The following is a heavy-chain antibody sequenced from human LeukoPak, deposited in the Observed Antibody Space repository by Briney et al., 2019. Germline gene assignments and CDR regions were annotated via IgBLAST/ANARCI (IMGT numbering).Heavy chain of an antibody. CDR1: GFTFGSYV. CDR3: TRGPDQPFDF. J-gene: IGHJ4*02. CDR2: IRGSVSGYRR. Sequence: GGSLRLSCAASGFTFGSYVMNWVRQAPGEGLEWVSSIRGSVSGYRRDYADSVKERFTISRDNSKNTVFLQMSSLRVEDTAVYYCTRGPDQPFDFWGQGALVTVSS. D-gene: IGHD2-2*01. V-gene: IGHV3-23*01.